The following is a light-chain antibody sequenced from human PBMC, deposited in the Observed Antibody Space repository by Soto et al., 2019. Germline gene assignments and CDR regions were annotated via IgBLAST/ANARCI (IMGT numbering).Light chain of an antibody. CDR2: GTT. CDR3: QSYDSTLYVV. Sequence: QSVLTQPPSVSGAPGQRVTISCTGGSSNIGAGFDAHWYRQFPGAAPELLIYGTTNRPSGVPDRFSGSNSGATASLVITGLQVEDEAVYYCQSYDSTLYVVFGGGTKVTVL. V-gene: IGLV1-40*01. J-gene: IGLJ2*01. CDR1: SSNIGAGFD.